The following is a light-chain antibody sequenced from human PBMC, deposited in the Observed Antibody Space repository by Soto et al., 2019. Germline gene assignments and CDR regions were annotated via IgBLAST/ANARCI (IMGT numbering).Light chain of an antibody. Sequence: QSALTQPRSVSVSPGQAVTVSCTGANSNIGSHNYVSWYQQRPGKAPKLMIHDVTERPSGVPDRFPGSKSGNTASLTISGLQAEDEAEYFCCSFAGGLFVFGTGTKVTVL. J-gene: IGLJ1*01. CDR2: DVT. CDR3: CSFAGGLFV. CDR1: NSNIGSHNY. V-gene: IGLV2-11*01.